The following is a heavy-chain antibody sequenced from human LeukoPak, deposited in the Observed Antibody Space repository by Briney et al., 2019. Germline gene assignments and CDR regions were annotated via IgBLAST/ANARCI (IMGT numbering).Heavy chain of an antibody. CDR1: GGTFSSYA. V-gene: IGHV1-69*06. D-gene: IGHD3-10*01. CDR3: ARGWFGELCGET. CDR2: IIPIFGTA. Sequence: ASVKVSCKASGGTFSSYAISWVRQAPGQGLEWMGGIIPIFGTANYAQKFQGRVTITADKSTSTAYMELSSLRSEDTAVYYCARGWFGELCGETWGQGTLVTVSS. J-gene: IGHJ5*02.